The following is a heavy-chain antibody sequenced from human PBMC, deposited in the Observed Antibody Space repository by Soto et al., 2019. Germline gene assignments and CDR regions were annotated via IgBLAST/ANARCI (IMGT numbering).Heavy chain of an antibody. J-gene: IGHJ5*02. CDR1: GFTFSSYA. CDR2: ISGSGGST. Sequence: GGSLRLSCAASGFTFSSYAMSWVRQAPGKGLEWVSAISGSGGSTYYADSVKGRFTISRDNSKNTLYLQMNSLRAEDTVVYYCAKDGDLLWFGEPYNWFDPWGQGTLVTVSS. D-gene: IGHD3-10*01. V-gene: IGHV3-23*01. CDR3: AKDGDLLWFGEPYNWFDP.